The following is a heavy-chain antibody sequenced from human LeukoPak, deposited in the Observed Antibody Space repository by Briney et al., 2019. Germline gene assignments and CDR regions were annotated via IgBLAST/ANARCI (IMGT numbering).Heavy chain of an antibody. CDR2: IYSGGST. V-gene: IGHV3-23*03. CDR1: GFTFSNYA. Sequence: GGSLRLSCAASGFTFSNYAMSWVRQAPGKGLEWVSVIYSGGSTYYADSVKGRFTISRDNSKNTLYLQMNSLRVEDTAVYYCVKDPDPRYCSSTSCSPIWGQGTMVTVSS. J-gene: IGHJ3*02. CDR3: VKDPDPRYCSSTSCSPI. D-gene: IGHD2-2*01.